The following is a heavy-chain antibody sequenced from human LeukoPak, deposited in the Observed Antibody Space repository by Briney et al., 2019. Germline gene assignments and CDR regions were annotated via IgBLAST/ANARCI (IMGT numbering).Heavy chain of an antibody. Sequence: GGSLRLSCAASGFTVSSNYMSWVRQAPGKGLEWVSVIYSGGSTYYADPVKGRFTISRDNSKNTLFPQMNSLRAEDTAVYYCARGSNTVTEFDYWGQGTLVTVSS. CDR2: IYSGGST. J-gene: IGHJ4*02. CDR3: ARGSNTVTEFDY. V-gene: IGHV3-53*01. D-gene: IGHD4-17*01. CDR1: GFTVSSNY.